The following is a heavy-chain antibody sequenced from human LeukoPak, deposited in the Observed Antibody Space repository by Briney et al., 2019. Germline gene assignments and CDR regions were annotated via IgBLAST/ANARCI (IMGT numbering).Heavy chain of an antibody. CDR2: ISYDGTKQ. CDR3: ARGVHALGY. V-gene: IGHV3-30-3*01. J-gene: IGHJ4*02. Sequence: AGGSLRLSCEASGFTFTNYPMSWVRLAPAKGLEWVSSISYDGTKQNYTNSVKGRFTISRDNSRNMLFLQMNSLRPEDTAVYYCARGVHALGYWGQGALVIVSS. D-gene: IGHD2-2*01. CDR1: GFTFTNYP.